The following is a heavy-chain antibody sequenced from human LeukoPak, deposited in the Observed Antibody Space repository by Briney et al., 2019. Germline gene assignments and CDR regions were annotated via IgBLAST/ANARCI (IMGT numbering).Heavy chain of an antibody. J-gene: IGHJ4*02. CDR1: GGSMSSYY. CDR2: TYYSGNT. Sequence: SESLSLTCTVSGGSMSSYYWSWIRQPPGKGLEWIGYTYYSGNTNYNPSLKSRVTISVDTSKNQFSLKVSSVTAADTAVYYCARVFHDSSGYPLDYWGQGTLVTVSS. CDR3: ARVFHDSSGYPLDY. V-gene: IGHV4-59*01. D-gene: IGHD3-22*01.